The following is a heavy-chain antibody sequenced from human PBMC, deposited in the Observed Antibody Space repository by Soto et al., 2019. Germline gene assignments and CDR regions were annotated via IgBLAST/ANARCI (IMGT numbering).Heavy chain of an antibody. CDR3: ASNLGIFGVEEG. Sequence: VESLKISCKGSGYSFTSYWISWVRQMPGKGLEWMGRIDPSDSYTNYSPSFQGHVTISADKSISTAYLQWSSLTASDTAMYYCASNLGIFGVEEGWGQGNAVTVSS. J-gene: IGHJ6*02. V-gene: IGHV5-10-1*01. CDR1: GYSFTSYW. CDR2: IDPSDSYT. D-gene: IGHD3-3*01.